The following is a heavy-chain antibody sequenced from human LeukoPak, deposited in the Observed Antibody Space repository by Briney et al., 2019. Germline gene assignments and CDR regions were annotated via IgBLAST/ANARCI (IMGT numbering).Heavy chain of an antibody. J-gene: IGHJ4*02. Sequence: GGSLRLSCAASGFTFSSYGMHWVRQAPGKGLEWVAVISYDGSNKYYADSVKGRFTISRDNSKNTLYLQMNSLRAEDTAVYYCASGIQLWSWFDYWGQGTLVTVSS. D-gene: IGHD5-18*01. V-gene: IGHV3-30*03. CDR3: ASGIQLWSWFDY. CDR1: GFTFSSYG. CDR2: ISYDGSNK.